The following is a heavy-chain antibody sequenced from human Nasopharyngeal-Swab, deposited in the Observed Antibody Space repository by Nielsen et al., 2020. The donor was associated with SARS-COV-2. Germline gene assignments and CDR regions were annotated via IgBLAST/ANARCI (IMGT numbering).Heavy chain of an antibody. CDR1: GFTFDDYA. D-gene: IGHD3-10*01. CDR2: ISWNSGSI. Sequence: GGSLRLSCAASGFTFDDYAMHWVRQAPGKGLEWVSGISWNSGSIGYADSVKGRFTISRGNAKNSLYLQMNSLRAEDTALYYCAKGTRGTVWFDPWGQGTLVTVSS. J-gene: IGHJ5*02. CDR3: AKGTRGTVWFDP. V-gene: IGHV3-9*01.